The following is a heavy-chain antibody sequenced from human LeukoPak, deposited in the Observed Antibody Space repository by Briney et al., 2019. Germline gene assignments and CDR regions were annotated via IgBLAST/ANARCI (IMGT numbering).Heavy chain of an antibody. V-gene: IGHV3-48*03. Sequence: GGSLRLSCAASRFTLSSYGMTWVRQAPGKGLEWVSYSSISGSNIYYADSVKGRFTISRDNAKNSLSLQMNSLRVEDTAVYYCARSESYLYFDYWGQGTLVTFSS. J-gene: IGHJ4*02. CDR3: ARSESYLYFDY. CDR1: RFTLSSYG. CDR2: SSISGSNI. D-gene: IGHD3-16*02.